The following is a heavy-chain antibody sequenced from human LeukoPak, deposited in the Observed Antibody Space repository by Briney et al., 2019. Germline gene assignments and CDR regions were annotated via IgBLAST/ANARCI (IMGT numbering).Heavy chain of an antibody. V-gene: IGHV3-7*01. Sequence: GGSLRLSCAASGFIFTDYWMSWVRQAPGKGLEWVANIKQDGSEKYYVGSVKGRFTISRDNAKNTLYLQMNSLRADDTAVYYCARDRGVDYWGQGTLVTVSS. D-gene: IGHD1-26*01. CDR3: ARDRGVDY. J-gene: IGHJ4*02. CDR2: IKQDGSEK. CDR1: GFIFTDYW.